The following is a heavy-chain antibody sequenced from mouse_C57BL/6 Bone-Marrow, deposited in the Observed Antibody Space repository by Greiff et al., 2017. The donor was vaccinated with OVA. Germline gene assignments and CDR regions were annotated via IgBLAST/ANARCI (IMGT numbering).Heavy chain of an antibody. CDR2: IYPSDSET. CDR3: ARGGISYWYFDV. Sequence: VKLQQPGAELVRPGSSVKLSCKASGYTFTSYWMDWVKQRPGQGLEWIGNIYPSDSETHYNQKFKDKATLTVDKSSSTAYMQLSSLTSEDSAVYYGARGGISYWYFDVWGTGTTVTVSS. CDR1: GYTFTSYW. V-gene: IGHV1-61*01. J-gene: IGHJ1*03.